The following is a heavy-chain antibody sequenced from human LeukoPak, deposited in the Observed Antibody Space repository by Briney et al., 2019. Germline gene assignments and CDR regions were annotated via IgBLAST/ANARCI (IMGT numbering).Heavy chain of an antibody. CDR3: AKDPRSGWYAEYFQH. J-gene: IGHJ1*01. CDR1: GFTFSSYG. Sequence: GRSLRLSCAASGFTFSSYGMHWVRQAPGKGLEWVAVISYDGSNKYYADSVKGRFTISRDNSKNTLYLQMNSLRAEDTAVYYCAKDPRSGWYAEYFQHWGQGALVTVSS. V-gene: IGHV3-30*18. CDR2: ISYDGSNK. D-gene: IGHD6-19*01.